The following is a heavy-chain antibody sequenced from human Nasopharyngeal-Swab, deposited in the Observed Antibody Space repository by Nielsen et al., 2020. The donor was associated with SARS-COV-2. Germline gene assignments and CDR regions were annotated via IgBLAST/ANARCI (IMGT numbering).Heavy chain of an antibody. J-gene: IGHJ4*02. CDR3: ARHLPTYDFWSGSIRTGFDY. D-gene: IGHD3-3*01. CDR1: GYSFTSYW. Sequence: KVSCKGSGYSFTSYWIGWVRHMPGKGLEWMGIIYPGDSDTRYSPSFQGQVTISADKSISTAYLQWSSLKASDTAIYYCARHLPTYDFWSGSIRTGFDYWGQGTLVTVSS. V-gene: IGHV5-51*01. CDR2: IYPGDSDT.